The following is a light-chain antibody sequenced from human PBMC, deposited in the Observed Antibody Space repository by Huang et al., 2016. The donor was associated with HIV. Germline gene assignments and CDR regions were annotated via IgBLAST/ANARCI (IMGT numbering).Light chain of an antibody. J-gene: IGKJ4*01. CDR1: RSVSTN. Sequence: IVITQSPATLSVSPGERVNLSCSANRSVSTNLTWYQQRPGQAPMLLIYGSSTRAPAVPARFSGSGSGTDFSLTISSLQSEDFALYYCHQYNNWLLSFGGGTRVDI. CDR2: GSS. V-gene: IGKV3-15*01. CDR3: HQYNNWLLS.